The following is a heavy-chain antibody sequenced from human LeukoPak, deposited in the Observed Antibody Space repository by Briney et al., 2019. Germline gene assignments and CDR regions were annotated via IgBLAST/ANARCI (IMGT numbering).Heavy chain of an antibody. Sequence: GGSLRLSCAASGFTFSSYGMHWVRQAPGKGLEWVAVISYDGSNKYYADSVKGRFTVSRDNSKNTLYLQMNSLRAEDTAVYYCAKVPLDSGWLVLDYWGQGALVTVSS. V-gene: IGHV3-30*18. J-gene: IGHJ4*02. CDR1: GFTFSSYG. CDR2: ISYDGSNK. D-gene: IGHD6-19*01. CDR3: AKVPLDSGWLVLDY.